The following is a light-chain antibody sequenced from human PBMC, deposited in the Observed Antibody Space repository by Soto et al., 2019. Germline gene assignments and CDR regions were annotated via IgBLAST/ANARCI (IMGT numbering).Light chain of an antibody. CDR2: GAS. Sequence: EIVLTQSPGTLSLSPGERATLSCRASQSVRSNYLAWSQRKPGQAPRLLIYGASTRATGIPDRFSGTGSGTGFTLTISRLEPEDCAVYYCQQYGGSPYTFGQGTKLEIK. CDR3: QQYGGSPYT. J-gene: IGKJ2*01. V-gene: IGKV3-20*01. CDR1: QSVRSNY.